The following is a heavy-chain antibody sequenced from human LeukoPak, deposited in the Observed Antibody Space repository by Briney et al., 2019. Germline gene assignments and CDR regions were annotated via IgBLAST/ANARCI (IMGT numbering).Heavy chain of an antibody. CDR1: GYTFTGYY. Sequence: ASVKVSCKASGYTFTGYYMHWVRQAPGQGLEWVGWINPNSGGTNYAQKFQGRVTMTRDTSISTAYMELSRLRSDDTAVYYCARDRPAARNWFDPWGQGTLVTVSS. CDR3: ARDRPAARNWFDP. J-gene: IGHJ5*02. CDR2: INPNSGGT. V-gene: IGHV1-2*02. D-gene: IGHD6-6*01.